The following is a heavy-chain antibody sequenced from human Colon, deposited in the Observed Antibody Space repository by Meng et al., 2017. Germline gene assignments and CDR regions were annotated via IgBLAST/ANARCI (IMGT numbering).Heavy chain of an antibody. V-gene: IGHV7-4-1*02. D-gene: IGHD3-22*01. CDR3: ATNYYDSSGYPTLLKPRNN. Sequence: ASVKVSCKASGYTFTSYAINWVRQAPGQGLEWMGWINTNTGNPTYAQGFTGRFVFSLDTSVSTAYLQISSLKAEDTAVYYCATNYYDSSGYPTLLKPRNNWGQGTLVTVSS. CDR1: GYTFTSYA. J-gene: IGHJ4*02. CDR2: INTNTGNP.